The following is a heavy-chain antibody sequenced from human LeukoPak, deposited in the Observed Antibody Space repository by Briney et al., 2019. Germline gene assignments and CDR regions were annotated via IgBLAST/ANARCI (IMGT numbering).Heavy chain of an antibody. CDR3: ARGFRYYYDSSGYSSN. D-gene: IGHD3-22*01. J-gene: IGHJ4*02. V-gene: IGHV4-4*02. Sequence: SETLSLTCTVSGGSISSSNWWSWVRQPPGKGLEWIGEIYHSGSTNYNPSLKSRVTISVDKSKNQFSLKLSSVTAADTAVYYCARGFRYYYDSSGYSSNWGQGTLVTVSS. CDR2: IYHSGST. CDR1: GGSISSSNW.